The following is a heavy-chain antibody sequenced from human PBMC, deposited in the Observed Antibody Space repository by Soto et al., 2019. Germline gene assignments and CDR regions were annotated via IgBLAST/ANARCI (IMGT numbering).Heavy chain of an antibody. D-gene: IGHD1-26*01. J-gene: IGHJ4*02. CDR3: ARWSCLGY. Sequence: EVQLLESGGGLVRPGGSLRLSCTASGFSFSSYALSWVRQAPGKGLEWVSTISGSDGKTYYADSVKGRCSISRDTSKTTLSREMTRLRVEDTAVYYCARWSCLGYWGQGARVPVS. V-gene: IGHV3-23*01. CDR1: GFSFSSYA. CDR2: ISGSDGKT.